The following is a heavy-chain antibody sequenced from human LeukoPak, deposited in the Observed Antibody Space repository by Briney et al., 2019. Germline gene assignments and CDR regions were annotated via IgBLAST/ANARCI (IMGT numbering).Heavy chain of an antibody. V-gene: IGHV3-23*01. D-gene: IGHD2-15*01. CDR2: ISGSDGST. Sequence: GGFLRLSCTASGFTFSNYAMSWVRQAPGKGLEWVSTISGSDGSTYYADSVKGRFTISRDNSKNTPYLQMNSLRVEDTAIYYCAKGRGYCTGGSCYSDYWGQGTLVTVSS. J-gene: IGHJ4*02. CDR3: AKGRGYCTGGSCYSDY. CDR1: GFTFSNYA.